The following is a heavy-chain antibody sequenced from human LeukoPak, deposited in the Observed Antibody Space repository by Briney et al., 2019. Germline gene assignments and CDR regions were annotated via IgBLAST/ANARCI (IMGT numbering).Heavy chain of an antibody. CDR2: ISWNGGNI. J-gene: IGHJ3*01. CDR3: AKDPNGDYVGAFDF. Sequence: GGSLRLSCVASGFSFDDYGMFWVRQTPGKGLEWVSGISWNGGNIGYADSVKGRFTISRDNSKNTLYLEMNSLRVGDTAMYYCAKDPNGDYVGAFDFWGQGTMVTVSS. D-gene: IGHD4-17*01. CDR1: GFSFDDYG. V-gene: IGHV3-20*04.